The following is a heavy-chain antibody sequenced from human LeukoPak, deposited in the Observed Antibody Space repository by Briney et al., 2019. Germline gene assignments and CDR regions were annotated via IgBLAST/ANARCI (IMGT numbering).Heavy chain of an antibody. Sequence: PGGSLRLSCAASGFTFSSYAMSWVRQAPGKGLEWVSAISGSGGSTYYADSVKGRFTISRDNSKNTLYLQMNSLRAEDTAVYYCAKIKRDGYKLLYYFDYWSQGTLVTVSS. D-gene: IGHD5-24*01. CDR3: AKIKRDGYKLLYYFDY. J-gene: IGHJ4*02. V-gene: IGHV3-23*01. CDR2: ISGSGGST. CDR1: GFTFSSYA.